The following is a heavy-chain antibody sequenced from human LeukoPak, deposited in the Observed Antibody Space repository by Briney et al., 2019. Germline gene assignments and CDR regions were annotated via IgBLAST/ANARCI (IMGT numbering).Heavy chain of an antibody. J-gene: IGHJ3*02. CDR1: SGSITSGGKS. V-gene: IGHV4-30-4*07. CDR3: ARVTLTTTARAFDI. D-gene: IGHD1-14*01. CDR2: IFDNENT. Sequence: PSETLSLTCTVSSGSITSGGKSWSWIRQPPGKGLEWLGNIFDNENTVYNPSLRSRLTISLDTSKSQFSVKLTSVTAADTAIYYCARVTLTTTARAFDIWGQGTMVTVSS.